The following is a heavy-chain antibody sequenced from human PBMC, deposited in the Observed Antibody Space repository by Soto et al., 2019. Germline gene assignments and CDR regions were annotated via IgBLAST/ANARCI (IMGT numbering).Heavy chain of an antibody. CDR2: ILNSGSV. Sequence: SETLSLTCTVSGASISRSDYYWSWIRQPPGGGLEWIGYILNSGSVYYNPSLMRRLTMSIHSPKNQFSLNLNSVTAADTAVYFCASELSGYSYGPGEVYWGQGILVTVSS. CDR1: GASISRSDYY. J-gene: IGHJ4*02. D-gene: IGHD5-18*01. V-gene: IGHV4-30-4*01. CDR3: ASELSGYSYGPGEVY.